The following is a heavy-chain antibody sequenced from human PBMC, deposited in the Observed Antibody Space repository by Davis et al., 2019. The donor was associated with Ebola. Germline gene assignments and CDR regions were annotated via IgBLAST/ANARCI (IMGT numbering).Heavy chain of an antibody. CDR1: GYTFTSYG. CDR2: SSTSNGNT. Sequence: ASVKVSCKTSGYTFTSYGITWVRQAPGQGLEWMGWSSTSNGNTNYAQKLQGRVTMTTDTSTTTAYMELRSLRSDDTALYYCAKDGVGATSFDYWGQGTLVTVSS. D-gene: IGHD1-26*01. CDR3: AKDGVGATSFDY. V-gene: IGHV1-18*01. J-gene: IGHJ4*02.